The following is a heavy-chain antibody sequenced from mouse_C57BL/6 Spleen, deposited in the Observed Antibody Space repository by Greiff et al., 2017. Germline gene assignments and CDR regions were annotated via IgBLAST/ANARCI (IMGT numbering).Heavy chain of an antibody. Sequence: QVQLQQSGPGLVAPSQSLSITCTVSGFSLTSYGVDWVRQPPGKGLEWLGVIWGGASTNYNSAPMSRLSISKDNSKSQVFLKMNSLQTDDTAMYYCAKRRFSNYEGAMDYWGQGTSVTVSS. CDR2: IWGGAST. J-gene: IGHJ4*01. V-gene: IGHV2-9*01. D-gene: IGHD2-5*01. CDR1: GFSLTSYG. CDR3: AKRRFSNYEGAMDY.